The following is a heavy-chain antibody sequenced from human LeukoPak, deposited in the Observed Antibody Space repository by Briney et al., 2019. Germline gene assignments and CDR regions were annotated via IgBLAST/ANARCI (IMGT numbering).Heavy chain of an antibody. CDR1: GYTFTSYG. Sequence: ASVKVSCKASGYTFTSYGISWVRQAPGQGLEWMGWISTYNGNTNYVQKLQGRVTMTTDSSTSTAYMELRNLRSDDTAVYYCAREYYYDSSGYYEDYWGQGTLVTVSS. V-gene: IGHV1-18*01. CDR2: ISTYNGNT. CDR3: AREYYYDSSGYYEDY. J-gene: IGHJ4*02. D-gene: IGHD3-22*01.